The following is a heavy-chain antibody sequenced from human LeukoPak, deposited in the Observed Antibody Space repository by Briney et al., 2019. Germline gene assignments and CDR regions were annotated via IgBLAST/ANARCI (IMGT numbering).Heavy chain of an antibody. Sequence: GAPLQISCQGSGSRFTNYWIGWVRQVPGRGLEGMGNIFPGDSDSTYSPSFQGQVILSVDKSINTAYLQWTNLKTSDNAIYYCARRAAAGEFDSWGQGTLVTVSP. J-gene: IGHJ4*02. CDR1: GSRFTNYW. D-gene: IGHD3-10*01. CDR2: IFPGDSDS. CDR3: ARRAAAGEFDS. V-gene: IGHV5-51*01.